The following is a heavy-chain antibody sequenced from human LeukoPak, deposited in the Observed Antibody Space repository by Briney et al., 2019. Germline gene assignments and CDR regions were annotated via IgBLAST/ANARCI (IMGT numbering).Heavy chain of an antibody. D-gene: IGHD2-21*02. CDR3: ARHSLVTSISTYNWFDP. V-gene: IGHV4-59*04. J-gene: IGHJ5*02. Sequence: SETLSLTCSVSGGSISTYFWSWIRQPPGKGLEWIGSIFYGGNTFYSPSLRSRVSISVDTSKNHCSLRLNSVTAADTAVYFCARHSLVTSISTYNWFDPWGQGTLVTVSS. CDR1: GGSISTYF. CDR2: IFYGGNT.